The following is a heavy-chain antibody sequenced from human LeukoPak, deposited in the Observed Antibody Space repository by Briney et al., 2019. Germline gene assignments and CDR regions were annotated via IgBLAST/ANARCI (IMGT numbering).Heavy chain of an antibody. CDR3: ARSSLCSGYLDYMDV. V-gene: IGHV3-7*01. D-gene: IGHD5-12*01. Sequence: GGSLRLSCAASGFTFSSYWMSWVRQAPGKGLEWVANIKQDGSEKYYVDSVKGRFTISRDNAKNSLYLQMNSLRAEDTAVYYCARSSLCSGYLDYMDVWGKGTTVTVSS. CDR1: GFTFSSYW. CDR2: IKQDGSEK. J-gene: IGHJ6*03.